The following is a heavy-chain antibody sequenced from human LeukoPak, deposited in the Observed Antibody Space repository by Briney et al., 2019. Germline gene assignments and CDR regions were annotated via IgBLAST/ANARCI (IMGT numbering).Heavy chain of an antibody. V-gene: IGHV4-39*07. CDR3: AKLIAARRGSY. J-gene: IGHJ4*02. Sequence: PSETLSLTCTVSGGSISSSTYYWGWIRQPPGKGLEWIGGIYYSGSTYYSPSLKSRVTISVDTSENQFSLKLSSVTAADTAVYYCAKLIAARRGSYWGQGTLVTVSS. D-gene: IGHD6-6*01. CDR2: IYYSGST. CDR1: GGSISSSTYY.